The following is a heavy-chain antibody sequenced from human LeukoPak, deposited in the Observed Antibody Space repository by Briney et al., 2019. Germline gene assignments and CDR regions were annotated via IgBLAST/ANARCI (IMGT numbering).Heavy chain of an antibody. D-gene: IGHD1-26*01. J-gene: IGHJ4*02. Sequence: QSGGSLRLSCATSGFTFSSFGMHWVRQAPGKGLEWVAFIRYDGRNKYYADSVKGRFTISRDNSKNTLYLQMNSLRAEDTAVYYCAKRGFVVGATIFDYWGQGTLVTVSS. CDR2: IRYDGRNK. CDR3: AKRGFVVGATIFDY. V-gene: IGHV3-30*02. CDR1: GFTFSSFG.